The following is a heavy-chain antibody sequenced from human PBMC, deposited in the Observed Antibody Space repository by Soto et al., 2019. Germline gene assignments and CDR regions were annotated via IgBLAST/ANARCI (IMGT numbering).Heavy chain of an antibody. D-gene: IGHD2-15*01. J-gene: IGHJ4*02. V-gene: IGHV1-69*13. CDR1: GGTFSSYA. Sequence: SVKVSCKASGGTFSSYAISWVRQAPGQGLEWMGGIIPIFGTANYAQKFQGRVTITADEPTSTAYMELSSLRSEDTAVYYCASLLSQGRYCSGGSCAWGQGTLVTVSS. CDR3: ASLLSQGRYCSGGSCA. CDR2: IIPIFGTA.